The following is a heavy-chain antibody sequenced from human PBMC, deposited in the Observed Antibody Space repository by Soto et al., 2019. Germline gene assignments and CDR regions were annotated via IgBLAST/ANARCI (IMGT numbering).Heavy chain of an antibody. CDR2: ISYDGSNK. D-gene: IGHD3-3*01. CDR1: GFTFSSYG. Sequence: GGSLRLSCAASGFTFSSYGMHWVRQAPGKGLEWVAVISYDGSNKYYADSVKGRFTISRDNSKNTLYLQMNSLRAEDTAVYYCAKERYYDFWSGYYTRGYYYYGMDVWGQGTTVTVSS. J-gene: IGHJ6*02. CDR3: AKERYYDFWSGYYTRGYYYYGMDV. V-gene: IGHV3-30*18.